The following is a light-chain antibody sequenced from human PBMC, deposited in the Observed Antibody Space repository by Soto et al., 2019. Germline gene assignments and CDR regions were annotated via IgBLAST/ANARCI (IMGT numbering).Light chain of an antibody. CDR2: EAS. CDR3: QQCSKWPLT. CDR1: QSVISH. Sequence: EIVMTQSPATLSVSPGERATLSCRASQSVISHLAWYQHKPGQAPRLLIYEASTRATGIPARFTGSGSGTEFTLTISSLQSEDVAVYYCQQCSKWPLTFGGGTKVEIK. V-gene: IGKV3-15*01. J-gene: IGKJ4*01.